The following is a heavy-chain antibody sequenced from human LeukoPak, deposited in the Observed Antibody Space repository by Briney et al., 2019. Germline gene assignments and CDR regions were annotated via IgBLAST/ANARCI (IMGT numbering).Heavy chain of an antibody. J-gene: IGHJ4*02. Sequence: ASVKVSCKASGGTFSSYAISWVRQAPGQGLEWMGGIIPIFGTANYAQKFQGRVTITTDESTSTAYMELGSLRSEDTAVYYCARMRLGELSFDYWGQGTLVTVSS. CDR1: GGTFSSYA. V-gene: IGHV1-69*05. D-gene: IGHD3-16*02. CDR2: IIPIFGTA. CDR3: ARMRLGELSFDY.